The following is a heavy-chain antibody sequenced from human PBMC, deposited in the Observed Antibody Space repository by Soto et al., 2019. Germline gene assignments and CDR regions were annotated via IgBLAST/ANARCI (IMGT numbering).Heavy chain of an antibody. CDR2: ISGSGGST. J-gene: IGHJ5*02. CDR3: AKDQRILVVPAADNWFDP. Sequence: GGSLRLSCAASGFTFSSYAMSCVRQAPGKGLEWVSAISGSGGSTYYADSVKGRFTISRDNSKNTLYLQMNSLRAEDTAVYYCAKDQRILVVPAADNWFDPWGQGTLVTVSS. V-gene: IGHV3-23*01. D-gene: IGHD2-2*01. CDR1: GFTFSSYA.